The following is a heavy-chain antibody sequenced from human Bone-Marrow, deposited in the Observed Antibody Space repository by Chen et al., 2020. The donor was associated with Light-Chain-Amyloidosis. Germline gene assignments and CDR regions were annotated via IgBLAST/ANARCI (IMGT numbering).Heavy chain of an antibody. CDR2: IYPDDSDA. CDR1: GYTFPNYW. CDR3: ARRRDGYNFDY. V-gene: IGHV5-51*01. Sequence: EAQLEQSGPEVKKPGESLKISCKGSGYTFPNYWIGWVRQMPGKGLEWMGVIYPDDSDARYSPSFECQVTISADKSITTAYLQWRSLKASDTAMYYCARRRDGYNFDYWGQGTLVTVSS. D-gene: IGHD5-12*01. J-gene: IGHJ4*02.